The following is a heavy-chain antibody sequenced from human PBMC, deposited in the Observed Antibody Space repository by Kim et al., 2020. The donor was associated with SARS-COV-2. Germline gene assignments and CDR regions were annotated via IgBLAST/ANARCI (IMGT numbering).Heavy chain of an antibody. V-gene: IGHV4-39*07. Sequence: SETLSLTCTVSGGSISSRRYYWGWIRQPPGKGLEWIGPMYYTGITYYSASLKSRVTISIDTSKNQFYLKLNSVTAADTAVYYCARDFCSGSLPSWFHPW. CDR2: MYYTGIT. D-gene: IGHD1-26*01. J-gene: IGHJ5*02. CDR3: ARDFCSGSLPSWFHP. CDR1: GGSISSRRYY.